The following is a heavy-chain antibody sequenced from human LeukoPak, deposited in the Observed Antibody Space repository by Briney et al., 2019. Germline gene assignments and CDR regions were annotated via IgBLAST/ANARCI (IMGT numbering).Heavy chain of an antibody. V-gene: IGHV4-59*01. Sequence: SETLSLTCTVSGGSIGSFYWSWIRQPPGKGLEWIGYIYNSGNNNYNPSLKSRVTMSVDTSKNQFSLKLSSVTAADTAVYYCARASVLLSADYWGQGILVIVSA. D-gene: IGHD3-10*01. J-gene: IGHJ4*02. CDR3: ARASVLLSADY. CDR1: GGSIGSFY. CDR2: IYNSGNN.